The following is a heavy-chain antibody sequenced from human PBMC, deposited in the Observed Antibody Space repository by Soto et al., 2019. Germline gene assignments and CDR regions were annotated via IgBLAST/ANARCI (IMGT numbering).Heavy chain of an antibody. D-gene: IGHD3-22*01. CDR2: ISGSGGST. V-gene: IGHV3-23*01. J-gene: IGHJ4*02. Sequence: GGSLRLSCVASGFTFSSYAMSWVPQAPGKGLEWVSAISGSGGSTYYADSVKGRFTISRDNSNNTLYLQMNSLRAEDTAVYYCANRYYFDSSGYSRPYWGQGTLVTVPS. CDR3: ANRYYFDSSGYSRPY. CDR1: GFTFSSYA.